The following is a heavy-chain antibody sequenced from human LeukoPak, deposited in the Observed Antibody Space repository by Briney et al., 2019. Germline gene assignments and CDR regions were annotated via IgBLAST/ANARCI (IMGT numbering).Heavy chain of an antibody. J-gene: IGHJ4*02. CDR2: ISSSSSTI. Sequence: GGSLRLSCAASGFTFSSYSMNWVRQAPGKGLEGVSYISSSSSTIYYADSVKGRFTISRDNSKNTLYLQMNSLRAEDTAVYYCAKTMYRAAADIDYWGQGTLVTVSS. CDR1: GFTFSSYS. V-gene: IGHV3-48*01. CDR3: AKTMYRAAADIDY. D-gene: IGHD6-13*01.